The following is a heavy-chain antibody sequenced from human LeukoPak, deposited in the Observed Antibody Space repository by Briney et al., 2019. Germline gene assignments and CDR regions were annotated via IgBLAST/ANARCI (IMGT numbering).Heavy chain of an antibody. D-gene: IGHD5-12*01. J-gene: IGHJ3*02. Sequence: SETLSLTCTVSGGSISSGDYYWNWIRQPPGKGLEWIGYIYYSGSTYYNPSLKSRVTISVDTSKNQFSLKLSSVTAADTAVYYCARDPTNPDAFDIWGQGTMVTVSS. V-gene: IGHV4-30-4*01. CDR3: ARDPTNPDAFDI. CDR2: IYYSGST. CDR1: GGSISSGDYY.